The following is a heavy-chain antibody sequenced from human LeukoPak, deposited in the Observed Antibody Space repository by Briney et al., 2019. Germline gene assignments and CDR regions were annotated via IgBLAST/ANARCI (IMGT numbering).Heavy chain of an antibody. V-gene: IGHV3-23*01. CDR2: ISGSGGST. Sequence: GVSLRLSCAASGFTFSSYAMSWVRQAPGKGLEWVSAISGSGGSTYYADSVKRRFTISRDNSKNTLYLQMNSLRAEDTAVYYCAKGFTSGWYEEMTNDAFDIWGQGTMVTVSS. CDR1: GFTFSSYA. CDR3: AKGFTSGWYEEMTNDAFDI. J-gene: IGHJ3*02. D-gene: IGHD6-19*01.